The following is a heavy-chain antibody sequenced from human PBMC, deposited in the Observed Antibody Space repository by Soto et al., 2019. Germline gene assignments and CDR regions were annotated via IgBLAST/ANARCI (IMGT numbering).Heavy chain of an antibody. D-gene: IGHD3-3*01. CDR3: ARDSRITIFGVEGEQPYYFDY. CDR2: ISSSSSTI. J-gene: IGHJ4*02. CDR1: GFTFSSYS. Sequence: GGSLRLSCAASGFTFSSYSMNWFRQAPGKGLEWVSYISSSSSTIYYADSVKGRFTISRDNAKNSLYLQMNSLRAEDTAVYYCARDSRITIFGVEGEQPYYFDYWGQGTLVTVSS. V-gene: IGHV3-48*01.